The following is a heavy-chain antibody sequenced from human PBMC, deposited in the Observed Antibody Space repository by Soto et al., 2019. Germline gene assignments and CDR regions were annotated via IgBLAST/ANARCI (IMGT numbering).Heavy chain of an antibody. CDR3: AKNFIPLSPDLYFDS. CDR2: ISYDGSYK. J-gene: IGHJ4*02. CDR1: GFTFRNYG. Sequence: GGSLGLACDASGFTFRNYGMHWARQAPGRGLEWVAVISYDGSYKSYEDSVKGRFTISRDNYKNTLHLQMDSLRAEDTAVYYCAKNFIPLSPDLYFDSWGQGTLVTVSS. D-gene: IGHD3-16*01. V-gene: IGHV3-30*18.